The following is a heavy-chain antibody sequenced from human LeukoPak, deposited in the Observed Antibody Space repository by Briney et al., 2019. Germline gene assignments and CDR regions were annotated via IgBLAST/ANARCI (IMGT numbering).Heavy chain of an antibody. CDR1: GFTFSSYW. CDR2: INSDGSST. V-gene: IGHV3-74*01. CDR3: ARGYYDFWSGYLDY. D-gene: IGHD3-3*01. J-gene: IGHJ4*02. Sequence: GSLRLSCAASGFTFSSYWMHWVRQAPGKGLVWVSRINSDGSSTSYVDSVKGRFTISRDNAKNTLYLQMNSLRAEDTAVYYCARGYYDFWSGYLDYWGQGTLVTVSS.